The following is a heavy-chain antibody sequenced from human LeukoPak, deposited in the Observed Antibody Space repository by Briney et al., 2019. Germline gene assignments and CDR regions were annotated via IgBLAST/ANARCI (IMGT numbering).Heavy chain of an antibody. CDR3: ARTRGYCSSTSCYPRGAFDI. Sequence: SETLSLTCAVSGYSISSGYYWGWLRQPPGKGLEWIGSIYHSGSTYYNPSLKSRVTISVDTSKNQFSLKLSSVTAADTAVYYCARTRGYCSSTSCYPRGAFDIWGQGTMVTVSS. D-gene: IGHD2-2*01. V-gene: IGHV4-38-2*01. CDR2: IYHSGST. J-gene: IGHJ3*02. CDR1: GYSISSGYY.